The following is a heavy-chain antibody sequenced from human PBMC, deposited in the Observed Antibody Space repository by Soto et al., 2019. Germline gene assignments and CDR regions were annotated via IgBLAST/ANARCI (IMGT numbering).Heavy chain of an antibody. CDR1: GFTFSNYW. D-gene: IGHD3-10*01. CDR2: IKQDGSEK. CDR3: ARGANWLGEIIYPYGMDV. Sequence: EVQLVESGGGLVQPGGSLRLSCSASGFTFSNYWMSWVRQAPGKGLEWVANIKQDGSEKYYVDAVKGRFTISRDNVKSTLDMQMNSLRAEDAAVYYWARGANWLGEIIYPYGMDVWGQVTTVTLSS. J-gene: IGHJ6*02. V-gene: IGHV3-7*04.